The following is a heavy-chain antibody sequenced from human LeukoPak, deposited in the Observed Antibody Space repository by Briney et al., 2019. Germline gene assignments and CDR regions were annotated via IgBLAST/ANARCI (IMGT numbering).Heavy chain of an antibody. CDR3: ASPGPDYGDYAYAY. V-gene: IGHV4-61*01. J-gene: IGHJ4*02. CDR2: IYYTGTI. D-gene: IGHD4-17*01. CDR1: GGSVTSGTYY. Sequence: PSETLSLTCSVSGGSVTSGTYYWTWIRQSAGKGLEWIGYIYYTGTINYNPSLKSRVTISLDTSKNQFSLRVSSVTAADTGTYYCASPGPDYGDYAYAYWGQGSLVTVSS.